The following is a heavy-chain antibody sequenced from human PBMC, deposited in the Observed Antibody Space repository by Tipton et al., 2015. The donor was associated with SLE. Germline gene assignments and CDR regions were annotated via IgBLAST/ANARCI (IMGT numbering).Heavy chain of an antibody. D-gene: IGHD6-13*01. Sequence: TLSLTCTVSGGSISSGSYYWSWIRQPAGKGLEWIGHIYTSGGTNYNPSLKSRVTISVDTSKNQFSLKLSSVTAADTAVYYCARDSGIGAFDIWGQGTMVTVSS. CDR1: GGSISSGSYY. J-gene: IGHJ3*02. V-gene: IGHV4-61*09. CDR2: IYTSGGT. CDR3: ARDSGIGAFDI.